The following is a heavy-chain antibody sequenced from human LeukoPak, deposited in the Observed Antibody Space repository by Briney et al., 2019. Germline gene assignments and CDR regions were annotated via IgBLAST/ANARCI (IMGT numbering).Heavy chain of an antibody. J-gene: IGHJ4*02. CDR1: GGTFSSYA. CDR3: ARGGNSYYDFWSGYTDGDY. CDR2: MNPNSGNT. V-gene: IGHV1-8*02. Sequence: GASVKVSCKASGGTFSSYAINWVRQATGQELEWMGWMNPNSGNTGYAQKFQGRVTMTRNTPISTAYMELSSLRSEDTAVYYCARGGNSYYDFWSGYTDGDYWGQGTLVTVSS. D-gene: IGHD3-3*01.